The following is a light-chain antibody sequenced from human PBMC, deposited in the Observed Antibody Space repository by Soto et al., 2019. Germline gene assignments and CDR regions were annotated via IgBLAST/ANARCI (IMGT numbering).Light chain of an antibody. Sequence: SYELTQPPSVSVAPEKTARITCGGNNIGSKNVQWYQQKPGLAPVLVIYYDTNRHSGIPERFSGSNSGNTATLTITRVEAGDEADYYCQVWHSSSDHAVFGGGTKVTVL. CDR3: QVWHSSSDHAV. J-gene: IGLJ3*02. CDR1: NIGSKN. CDR2: YDT. V-gene: IGLV3-21*04.